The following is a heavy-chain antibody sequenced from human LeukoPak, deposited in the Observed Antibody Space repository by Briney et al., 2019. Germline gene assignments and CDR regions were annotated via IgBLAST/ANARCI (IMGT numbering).Heavy chain of an antibody. CDR2: ISGNGGMT. CDR1: GITFSSHA. D-gene: IGHD6-19*01. CDR3: YVSGWTEDIDN. V-gene: IGHV3-64D*06. J-gene: IGHJ4*02. Sequence: GGSLRLSCSASGITFSSHAMHWVRQAPGKGLEYGSAISGNGGMTFYADSVKGRFTISRDNSKNTLYLQMSSLRGEDTAVYYCYVSGWTEDIDNWGQGTLVTVSS.